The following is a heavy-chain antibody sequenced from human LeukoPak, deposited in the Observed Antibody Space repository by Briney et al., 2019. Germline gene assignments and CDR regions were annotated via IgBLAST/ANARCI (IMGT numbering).Heavy chain of an antibody. CDR2: IYSGGST. J-gene: IGHJ4*02. CDR1: GFTFSSNY. V-gene: IGHV3-53*01. Sequence: PGGSLRLSCAASGFTFSSNYMSWVRQAPGKGLEWVSVIYSGGSTYYADSVQGRFTISRDNSKNTLYLQMNSLRAEDTAVYYCAREDYYDSSGYYYEDWGQGTLVTVSS. CDR3: AREDYYDSSGYYYED. D-gene: IGHD3-22*01.